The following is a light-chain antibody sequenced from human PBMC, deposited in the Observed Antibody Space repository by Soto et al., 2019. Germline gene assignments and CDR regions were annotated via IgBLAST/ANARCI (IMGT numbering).Light chain of an antibody. Sequence: DIVMTQSPDSLAVSLGERATINCKSSQSVLYSSNNKNYLAWYQQKPGQPPKLLIYWASTRESGVPDRFSGSGSGTDFTLTISSLQAEDVAVYYCQQYYSTSGTFGQGTKLDIK. CDR1: QSVLYSSNNKNY. CDR2: WAS. J-gene: IGKJ2*01. CDR3: QQYYSTSGT. V-gene: IGKV4-1*01.